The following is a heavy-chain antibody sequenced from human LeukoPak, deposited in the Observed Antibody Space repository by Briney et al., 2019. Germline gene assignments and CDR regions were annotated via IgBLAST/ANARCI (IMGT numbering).Heavy chain of an antibody. D-gene: IGHD6-13*01. CDR1: GFTLSSYA. Sequence: PGGSLRLSCAAPGFTLSSYAMSWVRQAPGRGLQWVSAISGSGGSTYYPDSVKGRFTISRDNSKNTLCLQRNSLRAEDTAVYYCAKDSAISSSWYHGWFDPWGQGTLVTVSS. CDR3: AKDSAISSSWYHGWFDP. V-gene: IGHV3-23*01. CDR2: ISGSGGST. J-gene: IGHJ5*02.